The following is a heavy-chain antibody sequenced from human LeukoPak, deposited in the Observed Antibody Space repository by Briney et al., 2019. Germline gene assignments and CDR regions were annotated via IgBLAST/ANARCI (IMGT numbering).Heavy chain of an antibody. Sequence: GGSLRLSCEASGFTFSSYEMNWVRQAPGKGLEWVSYISSFSSTIYYADSVMGRFTMSRDNAKNSLYLQMNSLRAEDTAVYYCARPVVAANTPDTFDIWGQGTMVTVSS. D-gene: IGHD2-15*01. CDR2: ISSFSSTI. CDR3: ARPVVAANTPDTFDI. V-gene: IGHV3-48*03. CDR1: GFTFSSYE. J-gene: IGHJ3*02.